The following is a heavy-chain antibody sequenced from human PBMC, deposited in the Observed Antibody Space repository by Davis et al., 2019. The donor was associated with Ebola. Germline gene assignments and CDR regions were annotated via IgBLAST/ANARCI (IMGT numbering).Heavy chain of an antibody. CDR3: ARDLVADDAFDI. V-gene: IGHV1-69*06. CDR1: GGTFSSYA. J-gene: IGHJ3*02. D-gene: IGHD2-15*01. Sequence: SVKVSCKASGGTFSSYAVSWVRQAPGQGLEWMGGIIPIFGTANYAQKFQGRVTITADKSTSTAYMELSSLRSEDTAVYYCARDLVADDAFDIWGQGTMVTVSS. CDR2: IIPIFGTA.